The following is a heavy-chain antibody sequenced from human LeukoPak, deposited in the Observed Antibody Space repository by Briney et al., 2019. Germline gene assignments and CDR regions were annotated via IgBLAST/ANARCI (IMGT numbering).Heavy chain of an antibody. CDR3: ARESGAFCPFGF. J-gene: IGHJ4*02. V-gene: IGHV4-4*02. CDR1: GGSILTTNW. Sequence: TPSGTLSLTCAVSGGSILTTNWWSWVRQPPGKGLEWIGEVHLSGVSNYNPSLKSRVSMSIDNSKNQLSLKLTSVTAADTAIYYCARESGAFCPFGFWGQGTLVTVSS. CDR2: VHLSGVS. D-gene: IGHD1-26*01.